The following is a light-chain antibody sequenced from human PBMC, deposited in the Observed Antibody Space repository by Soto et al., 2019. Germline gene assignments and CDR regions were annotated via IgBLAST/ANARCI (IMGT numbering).Light chain of an antibody. CDR2: SNN. CDR3: AAWDDSLNVLV. CDR1: SSNIGSKT. V-gene: IGLV1-44*01. J-gene: IGLJ2*01. Sequence: QSVLTQPPSASGTPGQRLTISCSGSSSNIGSKTVHWYQQLPGTAPKLLIYSNNRRPSGVPDRFSGSKSGTSASLAISGLQSEDEGDYYCAAWDDSLNVLVFGGGTKLPVL.